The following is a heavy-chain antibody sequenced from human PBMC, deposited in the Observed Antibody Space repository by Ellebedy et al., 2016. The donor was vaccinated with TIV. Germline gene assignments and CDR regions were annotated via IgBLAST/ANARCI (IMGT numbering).Heavy chain of an antibody. CDR3: AREQVPIAVADYYAMDV. V-gene: IGHV1-46*01. D-gene: IGHD6-19*01. J-gene: IGHJ6*02. CDR2: IHPSAGST. CDR1: GYTFTSYY. Sequence: AASVKVSCKASGYTFTSYYMHWVRQAPGQGLEWMGIIHPSAGSTTYAQKFQGRVTMTRDTSTSTVYVKLSSLRSEDTAVYYCAREQVPIAVADYYAMDVWGRGTTVTVSS.